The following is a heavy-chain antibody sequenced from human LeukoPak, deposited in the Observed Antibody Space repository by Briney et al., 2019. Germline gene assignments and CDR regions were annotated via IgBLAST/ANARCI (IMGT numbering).Heavy chain of an antibody. CDR1: GDTFTSNA. CDR3: ARGKGFVGHFDF. D-gene: IGHD3-3*01. V-gene: IGHV1-69*04. J-gene: IGHJ4*02. CDR2: IIPILRTA. Sequence: VASVAVSCKASGDTFTSNAVSWVRQAPGQGLEWMGRIIPILRTAEYAQKFQGRLTITADRSTSTAYMELTSLRSEDTAVYYRARGKGFVGHFDFWGQGTLVTVSS.